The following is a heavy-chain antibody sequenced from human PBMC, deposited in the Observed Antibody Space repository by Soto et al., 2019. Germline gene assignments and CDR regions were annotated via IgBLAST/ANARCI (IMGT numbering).Heavy chain of an antibody. J-gene: IGHJ4*02. CDR1: GGSISSFY. CDR2: VHYTGST. Sequence: SETLSLTCTVSGGSISSFYWSWIRQPPGKGLEWIGYVHYTGSTNYNSPLKSRVTISVDTSKNQFSLKLSSVTAADTAVYYCARGIYDSSGYYTRVFDYWGPGTLVTVSS. D-gene: IGHD3-22*01. V-gene: IGHV4-59*01. CDR3: ARGIYDSSGYYTRVFDY.